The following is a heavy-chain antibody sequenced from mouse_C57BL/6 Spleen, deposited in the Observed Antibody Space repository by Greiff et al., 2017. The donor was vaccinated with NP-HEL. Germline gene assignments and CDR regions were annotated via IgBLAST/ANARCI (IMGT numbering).Heavy chain of an antibody. CDR3: ARRDFDY. J-gene: IGHJ2*01. V-gene: IGHV1-69*01. CDR2: IDPSDSYT. Sequence: QVQLQQPGAELVMPGASVKLSCKASGYTFTSYWMHWVKQRPGQGLEWIGEIDPSDSYTNYNQKFKGKSTLAVDKSSSTAYMQLSSLTSEDSAVYYCARRDFDYWGQGTTLTVSS. CDR1: GYTFTSYW.